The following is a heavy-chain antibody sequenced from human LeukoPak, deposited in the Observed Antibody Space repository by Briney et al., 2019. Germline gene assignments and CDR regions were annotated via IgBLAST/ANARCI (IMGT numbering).Heavy chain of an antibody. J-gene: IGHJ4*02. Sequence: PGGSLRLSCAASGFTFSNAWMSWVRQAPGKGLEWVSAISGGGGSTYYADSVKGRFTISRDNSKNTLYLQINTLRAEDTAVYYCAKKRGYSYGDPFDYWGQGTLVTVSS. CDR2: ISGGGGST. CDR1: GFTFSNAW. V-gene: IGHV3-23*01. CDR3: AKKRGYSYGDPFDY. D-gene: IGHD5-18*01.